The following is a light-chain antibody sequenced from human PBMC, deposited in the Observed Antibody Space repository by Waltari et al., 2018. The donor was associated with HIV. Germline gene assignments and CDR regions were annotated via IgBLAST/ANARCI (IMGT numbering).Light chain of an antibody. CDR3: GTWDSSLGAGV. CDR1: TSNIGRYY. CDR2: EDF. V-gene: IGLV1-51*02. J-gene: IGLJ3*02. Sequence: SVLTQPPSVSAAQGQTITISCPGITSNIGRYYVAWYQQYPRIAPNFLIYEDFRRPSGIPDRFAGSKSGTSATLDITGLQTGDEADYYCGTWDSSLGAGVFGQGTK.